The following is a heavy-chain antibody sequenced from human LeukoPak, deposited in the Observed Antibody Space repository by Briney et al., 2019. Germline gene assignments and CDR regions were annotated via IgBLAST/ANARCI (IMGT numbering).Heavy chain of an antibody. J-gene: IGHJ4*02. CDR2: ISGGGGST. CDR3: AKGGKWDVTPFDY. D-gene: IGHD1-26*01. Sequence: PGGSLRRYCAASGFTFTSYSMNWVRQAPGKGLEWVSTISGGGGSTYYADSVKGRFTMSRDNSKNPLYLQVTSLRAEDTAVYYCAKGGKWDVTPFDYWGQGTLVTVSS. V-gene: IGHV3-23*01. CDR1: GFTFTSYS.